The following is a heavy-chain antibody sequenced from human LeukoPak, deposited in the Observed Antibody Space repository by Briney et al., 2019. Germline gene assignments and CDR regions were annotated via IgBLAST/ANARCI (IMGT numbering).Heavy chain of an antibody. CDR1: GITISSYS. Sequence: PGGSLRLSCAASGITISSYSMNWVRQAPGKGLEWVSSISSGSDYIYYVDSVTGRFTISRDNAKNSLYLQMNSLRAEDTAVYYCAREVRTVTTLNAFDIWGQGTMVAVSS. D-gene: IGHD4-17*01. J-gene: IGHJ3*02. CDR2: ISSGSDYI. V-gene: IGHV3-21*01. CDR3: AREVRTVTTLNAFDI.